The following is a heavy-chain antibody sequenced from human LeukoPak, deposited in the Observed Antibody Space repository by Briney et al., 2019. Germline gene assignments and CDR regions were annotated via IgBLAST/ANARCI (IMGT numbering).Heavy chain of an antibody. CDR2: IKQDGSEK. CDR3: ARVRYSSSWTFDY. D-gene: IGHD6-13*01. V-gene: IGHV3-7*01. Sequence: GGSLKLACAASGFTFSSYWMSWVRHAAGKGREWVADIKQDGSEKYYVDSVKGRFTISRDNAKNSLYLEMNSLRAEDTAVCYCARVRYSSSWTFDYWGQGTLVPVSS. CDR1: GFTFSSYW. J-gene: IGHJ4*02.